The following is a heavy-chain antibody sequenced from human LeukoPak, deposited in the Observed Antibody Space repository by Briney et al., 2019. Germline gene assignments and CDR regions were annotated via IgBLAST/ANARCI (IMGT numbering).Heavy chain of an antibody. CDR3: ARKYRVDNWFDP. D-gene: IGHD2-2*01. Sequence: SENLSLNCTVSGGSISSSSYYWGWIRQPPGKGLEWIGSIYYSGSTYYNPSLKSRVTISVDTSKNQFSLKLSSVTAADTAVYYCARKYRVDNWFDPWGQGTLVTVSS. CDR1: GGSISSSSYY. CDR2: IYYSGST. J-gene: IGHJ5*02. V-gene: IGHV4-39*07.